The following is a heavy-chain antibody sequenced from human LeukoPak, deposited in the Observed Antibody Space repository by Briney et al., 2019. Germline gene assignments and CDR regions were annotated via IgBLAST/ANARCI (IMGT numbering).Heavy chain of an antibody. CDR3: ARGPRAAADDY. V-gene: IGHV1-69*04. Sequence: SVKVSCKASGGTFSSYAISWVRQAPGQGLEWMGRIIPILGIANYAQKFQGRVTITRDTSASTAYMELSSLTSEDTAVYYCARGPRAAADDYWGQGTLVTVSS. D-gene: IGHD6-13*01. CDR2: IIPILGIA. CDR1: GGTFSSYA. J-gene: IGHJ4*02.